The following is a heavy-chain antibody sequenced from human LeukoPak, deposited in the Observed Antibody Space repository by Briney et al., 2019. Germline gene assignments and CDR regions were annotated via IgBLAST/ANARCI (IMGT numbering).Heavy chain of an antibody. CDR1: GFTFSSYA. CDR2: ISGSGGST. V-gene: IGHV3-23*01. Sequence: GGSLRLSCAASGFTFSSYAMSWVRQAPGKGLEWVSAISGSGGSTYYADSVKGRFTISRDNSKNTLYLQMSSLRAEDTAVYYCAKDFSAEWVLLERGTDAFDIWGQGTMVTVSS. J-gene: IGHJ3*02. D-gene: IGHD1-26*01. CDR3: AKDFSAEWVLLERGTDAFDI.